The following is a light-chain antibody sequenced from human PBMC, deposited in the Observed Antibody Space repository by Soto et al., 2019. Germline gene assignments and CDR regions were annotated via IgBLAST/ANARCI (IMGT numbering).Light chain of an antibody. J-gene: IGKJ4*01. Sequence: AIQLTQSPSSLSVSVGDRVTITCRASQGISSALAWYQQKPGKAPKLLIYDASSLESGVPSRFSGSGSGTDFTLTISSLQPEDFATYYCQQFNSEITFGGGTKVEIK. CDR1: QGISSA. CDR3: QQFNSEIT. CDR2: DAS. V-gene: IGKV1-13*02.